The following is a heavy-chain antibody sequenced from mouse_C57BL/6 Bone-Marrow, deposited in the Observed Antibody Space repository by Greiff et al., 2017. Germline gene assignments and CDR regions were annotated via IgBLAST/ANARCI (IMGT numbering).Heavy chain of an antibody. Sequence: EVQLQQSGAELVRPGASVKLSCTASGFNIKDDYMHWVKQRPEQGLEWIGWIDPENGDTEYASKFQGKATITADTSSNTAYLQLSSLTSEDTAVYYCTTGEYYGNYDWYFDVWGTGATVTASS. CDR1: GFNIKDDY. D-gene: IGHD2-1*01. CDR2: IDPENGDT. J-gene: IGHJ1*03. V-gene: IGHV14-4*01. CDR3: TTGEYYGNYDWYFDV.